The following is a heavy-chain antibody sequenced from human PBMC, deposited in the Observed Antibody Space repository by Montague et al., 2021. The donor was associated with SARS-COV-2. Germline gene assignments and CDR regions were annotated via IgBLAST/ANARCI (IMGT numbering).Heavy chain of an antibody. Sequence: SETLSLTCTVSGGSISSSNYYWGWIRQPPGKGLEWIGSIYYSGSTYYTPSLKSRVTISVDTSKNQFSLRLSSVTAADTAVYYCARHSGRDTIFGVVIIFDAFDIWGRGTMVTVSS. D-gene: IGHD3-3*01. CDR1: GGSISSSNYY. V-gene: IGHV4-39*01. CDR3: ARHSGRDTIFGVVIIFDAFDI. CDR2: IYYSGST. J-gene: IGHJ3*02.